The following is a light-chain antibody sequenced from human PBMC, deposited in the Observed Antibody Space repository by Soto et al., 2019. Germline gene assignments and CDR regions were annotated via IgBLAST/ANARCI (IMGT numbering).Light chain of an antibody. Sequence: EIVLTQSPGTLSLSPGERATLSFSACQSVSSNLAWYQQKPGQAPRLLIYGASTRATGIPARLSGSGSGTDFTLTISRLDPEDFAVYYCQQYGGSPWTFGQGTKVDIK. CDR1: QSVSSN. CDR3: QQYGGSPWT. J-gene: IGKJ1*01. CDR2: GAS. V-gene: IGKV3-20*01.